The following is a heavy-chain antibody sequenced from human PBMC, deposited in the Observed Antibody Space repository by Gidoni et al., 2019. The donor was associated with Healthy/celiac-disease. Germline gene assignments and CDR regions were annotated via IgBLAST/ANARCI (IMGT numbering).Heavy chain of an antibody. Sequence: VQLVESGGGVVQPGRSLRLSCAASGFTFSSYGMHWVRHAPGRGLEWVAGIWHDGSNKYNEDSVKGRFTISRDNSKNTLYLQMNSLRAEDTAVYYCARPSSGYSAPFDPWGQGTLVTVSS. CDR3: ARPSSGYSAPFDP. D-gene: IGHD3-22*01. CDR2: IWHDGSNK. CDR1: GFTFSSYG. V-gene: IGHV3-33*01. J-gene: IGHJ5*02.